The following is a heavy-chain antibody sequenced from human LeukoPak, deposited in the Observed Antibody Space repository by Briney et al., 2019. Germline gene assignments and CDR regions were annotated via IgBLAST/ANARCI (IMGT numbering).Heavy chain of an antibody. J-gene: IGHJ3*02. V-gene: IGHV4-34*01. Sequence: SETLSLTCAVHGGSFSGYYWSWIRQPPGKGLEWIGEINHSGSTNYNPSIKSRVTISVDTSKNQFSLKLSSVTAADTAVYYCARATHFGYCSSTSCPTPGAFDIWGQGTMVTVSS. CDR3: ARATHFGYCSSTSCPTPGAFDI. CDR2: INHSGST. D-gene: IGHD2-2*01. CDR1: GGSFSGYY.